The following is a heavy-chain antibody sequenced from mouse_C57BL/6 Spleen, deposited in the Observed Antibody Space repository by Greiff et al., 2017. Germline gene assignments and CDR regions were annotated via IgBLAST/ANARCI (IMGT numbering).Heavy chain of an antibody. CDR2: IHPNSGST. D-gene: IGHD1-3*01. CDR1: GYTFTSYW. Sequence: QVQLKQPGAELVKPGASVKLSCKASGYTFTSYWMHWVKQRPGQGLEWIGMIHPNSGSTNYNEKFKSKATLTVDKSPSTASVKLCSLTSENSAVYYGAREWFPLEEYIDVWGTGTTVTVAS. J-gene: IGHJ1*03. CDR3: AREWFPLEEYIDV. V-gene: IGHV1-64*01.